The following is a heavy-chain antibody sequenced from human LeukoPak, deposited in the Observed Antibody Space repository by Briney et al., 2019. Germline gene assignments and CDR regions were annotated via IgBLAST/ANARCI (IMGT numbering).Heavy chain of an antibody. CDR2: INPNSGGT. CDR1: GYTFTGHY. Sequence: ASVKLSCKASGYTFTGHYMHWVRQAPGQGLEWIGWINPNSGGTNYAQKLEGRVTMTRDTSISTAYMELSRLRSDDTAVYYCARVGVQGVSRFDYWGQGTLVTVSS. D-gene: IGHD3-16*01. J-gene: IGHJ4*02. V-gene: IGHV1-2*02. CDR3: ARVGVQGVSRFDY.